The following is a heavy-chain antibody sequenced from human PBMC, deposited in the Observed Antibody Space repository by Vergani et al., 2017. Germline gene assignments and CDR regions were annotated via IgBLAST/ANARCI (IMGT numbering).Heavy chain of an antibody. CDR2: ISGSGGST. CDR3: AKRPAAGIDS. Sequence: EVQLLESGGGLVQPGGSLRLSCAASGFTFSSYAMSWVRQAPGKGLEWVSTISGSGGSTYYADSVKGRFTISRDNSKNTLYLQMNSLRAEDTAVYFRAKRPAAGIDSWGQGTLVTVSS. V-gene: IGHV3-23*01. D-gene: IGHD2-2*01. CDR1: GFTFSSYA. J-gene: IGHJ4*02.